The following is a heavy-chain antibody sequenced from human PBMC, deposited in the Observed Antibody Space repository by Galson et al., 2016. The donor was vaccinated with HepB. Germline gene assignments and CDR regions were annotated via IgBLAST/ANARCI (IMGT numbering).Heavy chain of an antibody. D-gene: IGHD3-22*01. CDR2: ISYDGSAYDGGQK. CDR3: AKEPNYYEGALDV. V-gene: IGHV3-30*18. CDR1: GFTFSSSG. J-gene: IGHJ6*02. Sequence: SLRLSCAVSGFTFSSSGMHWVRQAPGTGLEWVAVISYDGSAYDGGQKSYADSVKGRFTIPRDNSKNTLYLQMNSLRVEDTAVYYCAKEPNYYEGALDVWGQGTTVTASS.